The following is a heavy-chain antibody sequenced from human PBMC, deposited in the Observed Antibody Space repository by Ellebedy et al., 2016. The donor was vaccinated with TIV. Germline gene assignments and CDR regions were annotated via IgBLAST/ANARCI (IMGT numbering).Heavy chain of an antibody. CDR3: ARRLSASYPGVDK. CDR2: VSPFDSKV. Sequence: GESLKISXQASGYSFVSYSIYWVRQKPGKGLEWMGRVSPFDSKVINSPSFQDFVTMSVDRSINTVYLEWSSLKASDTAMYYCARRLSASYPGVDKWGQGTLVTV. D-gene: IGHD3-10*01. CDR1: GYSFVSYS. V-gene: IGHV5-10-1*01. J-gene: IGHJ4*02.